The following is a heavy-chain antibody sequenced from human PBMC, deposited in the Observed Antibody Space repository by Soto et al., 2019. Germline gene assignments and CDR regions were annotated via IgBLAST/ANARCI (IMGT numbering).Heavy chain of an antibody. CDR1: GFTFSSYA. V-gene: IGHV3-30-3*01. J-gene: IGHJ6*02. D-gene: IGHD2-15*01. CDR2: ISYDGSNK. CDR3: ASGSWGYYYSGMDV. Sequence: QVQLVESGGGVVQPGRSLRLSCAASGFTFSSYAMHWVRQAPGKGLEWVAVISYDGSNKYYADSVKGRFTISRDNSKNTLYLQMNSLRAEDTAVYYCASGSWGYYYSGMDVWGQGTTVTVSS.